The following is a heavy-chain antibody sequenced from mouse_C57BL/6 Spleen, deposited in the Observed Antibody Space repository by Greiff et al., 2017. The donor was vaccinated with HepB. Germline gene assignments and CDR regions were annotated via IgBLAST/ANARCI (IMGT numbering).Heavy chain of an antibody. CDR2: IYPGSGST. V-gene: IGHV1-55*01. CDR1: GYTFTSYW. D-gene: IGHD1-1*01. J-gene: IGHJ4*01. CDR3: ARGNYGSSYDYAMDY. Sequence: QVQLQQPGAELVKPGASVKMSCKASGYTFTSYWITWVKQRPGQGLEWIGDIYPGSGSTNYNEKFKSKATLTVDTSSSTAYMQLSSLTSEDSAVYYCARGNYGSSYDYAMDYWGQGTSVTVSS.